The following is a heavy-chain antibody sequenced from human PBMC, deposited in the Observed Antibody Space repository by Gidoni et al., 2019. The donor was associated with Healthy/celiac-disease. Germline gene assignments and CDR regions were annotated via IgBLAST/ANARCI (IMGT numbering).Heavy chain of an antibody. Sequence: QVQLVESGGGVVQPGRSLRLSCAASGFTFSSYGMHWVRQAPGKGLEWVVVISYDGSNKYYADSVKGRFTIARDNSKNTLYLQMNSLRAEDTAVYYCAKDGPAAAGTFDYWGQGTLVTVSS. D-gene: IGHD6-13*01. CDR2: ISYDGSNK. J-gene: IGHJ4*02. CDR1: GFTFSSYG. CDR3: AKDGPAAAGTFDY. V-gene: IGHV3-30*18.